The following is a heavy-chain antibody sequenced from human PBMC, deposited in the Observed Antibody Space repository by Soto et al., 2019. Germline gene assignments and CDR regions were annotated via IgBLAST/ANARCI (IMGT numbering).Heavy chain of an antibody. D-gene: IGHD6-6*01. CDR2: ISAYNGNT. J-gene: IGHJ6*02. CDR1: GYTFTSYG. V-gene: IGHV1-18*01. Sequence: QVQLLQSGAEVKKPGSSVKVSCKASGYTFTSYGISWVRQAPGQGLEWMGGISAYNGNTNYAQKLQGRVTMTTDTPTNTAYMELRSLRSNETAVYYCAIGNLYRSSSGRYYYYGMDVWGQGTTVTVSS. CDR3: AIGNLYRSSSGRYYYYGMDV.